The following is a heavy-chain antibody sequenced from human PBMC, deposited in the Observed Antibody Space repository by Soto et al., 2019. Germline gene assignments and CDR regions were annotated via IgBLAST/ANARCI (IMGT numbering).Heavy chain of an antibody. CDR1: GGTFSSYA. J-gene: IGHJ4*02. CDR2: IIPIFGTA. Sequence: QVQLVQSGAEVKKPGSSVKVSCKASGGTFSSYAISWVRQAPGQGLEWMGGIIPIFGTANYAQKFQGRVTITADESTITAYMELSSLRSEDTAVYYCATDGDCTNGVCPAYYFDYWGQGTLVTVSS. V-gene: IGHV1-69*12. CDR3: ATDGDCTNGVCPAYYFDY. D-gene: IGHD2-8*01.